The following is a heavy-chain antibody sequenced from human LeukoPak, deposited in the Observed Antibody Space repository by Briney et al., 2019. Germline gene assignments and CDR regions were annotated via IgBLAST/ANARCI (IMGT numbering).Heavy chain of an antibody. V-gene: IGHV3-23*01. Sequence: GGSLRLSCAASGFTFSSYAMSWVRHAPGKGLECVSAISGSGGSTYYADSVKGRFTISRDNSKNTLYLQMNSLRAEDTAVYYCAKDEDDYDSSGYYSPYWGQGTLVTVSS. CDR1: GFTFSSYA. D-gene: IGHD3-22*01. CDR2: ISGSGGST. J-gene: IGHJ4*02. CDR3: AKDEDDYDSSGYYSPY.